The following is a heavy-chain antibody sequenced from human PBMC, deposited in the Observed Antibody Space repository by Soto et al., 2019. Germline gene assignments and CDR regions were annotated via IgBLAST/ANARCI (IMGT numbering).Heavy chain of an antibody. J-gene: IGHJ4*02. CDR1: GYTFTSYG. D-gene: IGHD1-20*01. CDR3: ARVHKYNWNDVRPNYFDY. Sequence: ASLKLSCKAAGYTFTSYGISWVRQAPGQGLEWMGWISAYNGNTNYAQKLQGRVTMTTDTSTSTAYMELRSLRSDDTAVYYCARVHKYNWNDVRPNYFDYWGQGTLVTVSS. CDR2: ISAYNGNT. V-gene: IGHV1-18*04.